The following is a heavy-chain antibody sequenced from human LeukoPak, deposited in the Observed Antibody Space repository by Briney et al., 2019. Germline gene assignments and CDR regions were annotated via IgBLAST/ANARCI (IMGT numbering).Heavy chain of an antibody. Sequence: SETLSLTCTVSGGSISSGSYYWSWIRQPAGKGLEWIGRIYSSGSTNYNPSLKSRVTISVDTSKNQFSLKLNSAIAADTAVYYCARDNGYSSGWDALDIWGQGTMVTVSS. CDR1: GGSISSGSYY. V-gene: IGHV4-61*02. D-gene: IGHD6-19*01. CDR3: ARDNGYSSGWDALDI. J-gene: IGHJ3*02. CDR2: IYSSGST.